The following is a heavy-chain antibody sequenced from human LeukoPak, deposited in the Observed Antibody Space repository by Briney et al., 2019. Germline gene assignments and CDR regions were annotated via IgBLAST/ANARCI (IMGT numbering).Heavy chain of an antibody. CDR3: ARVTFPGISVVWGYFDY. Sequence: GGSLLLCCAASGFTFVDYAMHWVRQAPGKGLELVSGYSWYRGSLGYADAVNGQFTISRDNAKNSLYLQMKSRGADDTALYYCARVTFPGISVVWGYFDYWGQGSLVTVSS. D-gene: IGHD1-14*01. V-gene: IGHV3-9*01. CDR2: YSWYRGSL. J-gene: IGHJ4*02. CDR1: GFTFVDYA.